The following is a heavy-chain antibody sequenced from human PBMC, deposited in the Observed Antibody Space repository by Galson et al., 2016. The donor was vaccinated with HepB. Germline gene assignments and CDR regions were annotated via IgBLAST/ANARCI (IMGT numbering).Heavy chain of an antibody. CDR1: GFILSTYW. D-gene: IGHD4-17*01. CDR3: ARDDETYGDPDF. CDR2: IKQDGSEK. J-gene: IGHJ4*02. V-gene: IGHV3-7*03. Sequence: SLRLSCAASGFILSTYWMSWVRQAPGKGLEWVANIKQDGSEKYYVDSVKGRFTISRDNAKKSLFLQMNRLRVEDTAVYYCARDDETYGDPDFWGQGTLVTVAS.